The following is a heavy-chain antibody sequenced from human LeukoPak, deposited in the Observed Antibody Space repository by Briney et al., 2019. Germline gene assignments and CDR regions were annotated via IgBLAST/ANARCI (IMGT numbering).Heavy chain of an antibody. CDR3: ARHEAVAEFDY. CDR2: INHSGST. V-gene: IGHV4-34*01. CDR1: GGSFSGYY. J-gene: IGHJ4*02. Sequence: SETLSLTCAVYGGSFSGYYWSWIRQPPGKGLEWIGEINHSGSTNYNPSLKSRVTISVDTSKNQFSLKLSSVTAADTAVYYCARHEAVAEFDYWGQGTLVTVSS. D-gene: IGHD6-19*01.